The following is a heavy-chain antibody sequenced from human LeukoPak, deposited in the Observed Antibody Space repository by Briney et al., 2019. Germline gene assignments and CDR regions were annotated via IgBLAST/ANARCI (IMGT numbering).Heavy chain of an antibody. Sequence: PSETLSLTCTVSGASIISNNYYCGWVRQPPGKGLEWLGSMFYSGTTYYNPSLRSRVTVSVDTAKNQFSLNLGSVTAEDTAVYYCVTLRAFAEPPACWGQGTLVMVTS. CDR2: MFYSGTT. J-gene: IGHJ4*02. V-gene: IGHV4-39*01. D-gene: IGHD2-2*01. CDR1: GASIISNNYY. CDR3: VTLRAFAEPPAC.